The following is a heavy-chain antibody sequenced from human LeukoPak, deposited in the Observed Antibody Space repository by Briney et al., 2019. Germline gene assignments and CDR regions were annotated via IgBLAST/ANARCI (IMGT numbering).Heavy chain of an antibody. V-gene: IGHV4-38-2*02. CDR2: IYYSGST. J-gene: IGHJ4*02. D-gene: IGHD3-22*01. CDR1: AYSISSGYF. Sequence: SETLSLTCTVSAYSISSGYFWGWIRQPPGKGLEWIGSIYYSGSTYYNPSLKSRVTISVDTSKNQFSLKLSSVAAADTAVYYCARETKKLAATYYYDSSGAYFDYWGQGTLVTVSS. CDR3: ARETKKLAATYYYDSSGAYFDY.